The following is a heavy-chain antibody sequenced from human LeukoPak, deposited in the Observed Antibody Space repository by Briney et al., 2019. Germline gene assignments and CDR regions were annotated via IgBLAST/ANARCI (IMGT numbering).Heavy chain of an antibody. Sequence: SETLSLTCTVSGVSISSGSHYWSWIRQPAGKGLEWIGRIYTSGSTNYNPSLKSRVTISVDTSKNQFSLKLSSVTAADTAVYYCASRQYCSGGSCYGLGDAFDIWGQGTMVTVSS. CDR2: IYTSGST. CDR1: GVSISSGSHY. J-gene: IGHJ3*02. CDR3: ASRQYCSGGSCYGLGDAFDI. D-gene: IGHD2-15*01. V-gene: IGHV4-61*02.